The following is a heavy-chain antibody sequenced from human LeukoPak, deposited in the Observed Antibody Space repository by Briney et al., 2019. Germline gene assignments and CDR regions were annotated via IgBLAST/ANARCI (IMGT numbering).Heavy chain of an antibody. CDR3: VRQKKSHGNFDY. V-gene: IGHV3-21*04. J-gene: IGHJ4*02. CDR2: ITSTSTYI. D-gene: IGHD1-26*01. CDR1: KFTFSHYG. Sequence: PGGSLRLSCTASKFTFSHYGMQWVRQAPGKGLEWVSAITSTSTYIYYADSVKGRFTISRENAKNSLYLQMNSLRVEDTAVYYCVRQKKSHGNFDYWGQGTLVTVSS.